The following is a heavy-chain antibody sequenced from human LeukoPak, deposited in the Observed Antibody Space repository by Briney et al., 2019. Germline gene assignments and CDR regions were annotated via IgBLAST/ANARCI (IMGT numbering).Heavy chain of an antibody. V-gene: IGHV3-48*04. CDR2: IRSSDSTK. J-gene: IGHJ6*02. D-gene: IGHD4-17*01. Sequence: SGGSLRLSCAASGFSFSRHGMKWVRQAPGKGLEWLSYIRSSDSTKYYADSVKGRFTISKENAKNSLYLQMDSLRVEDTAVYYCTRGVTTEAYYYDGMYVWGQGTTVTVSS. CDR3: TRGVTTEAYYYDGMYV. CDR1: GFSFSRHG.